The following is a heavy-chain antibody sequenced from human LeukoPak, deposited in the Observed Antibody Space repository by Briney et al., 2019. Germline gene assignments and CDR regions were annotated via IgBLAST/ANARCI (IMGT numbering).Heavy chain of an antibody. V-gene: IGHV3-7*03. D-gene: IGHD2-8*01. CDR3: VRDSDCTNGVCYTPSGY. J-gene: IGHJ4*02. CDR1: RFTFGSSW. CDR2: IKQDGSEK. Sequence: GGSLRLSCAASRFTFGSSWMSWVRQAPGKGLEWVANIKQDGSEKYYVDSVKGRFTISRDNAKNSLYLQMNSLRAEDTALYYCVRDSDCTNGVCYTPSGYWGQGTLVTVSS.